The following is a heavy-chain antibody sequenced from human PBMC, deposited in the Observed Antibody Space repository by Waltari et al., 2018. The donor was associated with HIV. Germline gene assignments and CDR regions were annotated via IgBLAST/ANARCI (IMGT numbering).Heavy chain of an antibody. CDR1: GFTFSSYE. CDR3: ARDHGSPGIPFDY. Sequence: EVQLVESGGGLVQPGGSLRLSCAASGFTFSSYEMNWVRQAPGKGLEWGSYISSSGSTIYYADSVKGRFTISRDNAKNSLYLQMNSLRAEDTAVYYCARDHGSPGIPFDYWGQGTLVTVSS. V-gene: IGHV3-48*03. CDR2: ISSSGSTI. J-gene: IGHJ4*02. D-gene: IGHD1-1*01.